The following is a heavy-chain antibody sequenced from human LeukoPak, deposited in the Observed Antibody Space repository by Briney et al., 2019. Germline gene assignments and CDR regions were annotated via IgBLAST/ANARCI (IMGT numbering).Heavy chain of an antibody. V-gene: IGHV4-34*01. CDR2: INHSGST. J-gene: IGHJ2*01. Sequence: SETLSLTCAVYGGSFSGYYWSWIRQPPGKGLEWIGEINHSGSTNYNPSLKSRVTISVDTSKNQFSLKLSSVTAADTAVYYCARGRLRVAVAGTRYFDPWGRGTLVTVSS. D-gene: IGHD6-19*01. CDR1: GGSFSGYY. CDR3: ARGRLRVAVAGTRYFDP.